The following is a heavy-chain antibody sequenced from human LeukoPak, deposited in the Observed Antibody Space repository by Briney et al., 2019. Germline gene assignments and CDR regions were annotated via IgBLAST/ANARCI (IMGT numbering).Heavy chain of an antibody. Sequence: GESLKISCKDSGYSFATRWVAWVRQMPGKGMEWMGIIYPDDSDARYSPSFQGQVTISADKSISTAYLQWSSLKASDTAMYFCARGAYGSGSYYNYYGMDVWGQGTTVTVSS. CDR2: IYPDDSDA. V-gene: IGHV5-51*01. CDR1: GYSFATRW. J-gene: IGHJ6*02. CDR3: ARGAYGSGSYYNYYGMDV. D-gene: IGHD3-10*01.